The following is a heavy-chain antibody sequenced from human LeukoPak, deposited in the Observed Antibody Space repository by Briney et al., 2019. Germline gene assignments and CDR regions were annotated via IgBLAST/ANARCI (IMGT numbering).Heavy chain of an antibody. V-gene: IGHV4-61*02. CDR3: ASYGDYVPAFDI. J-gene: IGHJ3*02. CDR1: GGSISSGSYY. Sequence: SETLSLTCTVSGGSISSGSYYWSWIRQPAGKGLEWIGRIYTSGSTNYNPSLKSRVTISVDTSENQFSLKLSSVTAADTAVYYCASYGDYVPAFDIWGQGTMVTVSS. D-gene: IGHD4-17*01. CDR2: IYTSGST.